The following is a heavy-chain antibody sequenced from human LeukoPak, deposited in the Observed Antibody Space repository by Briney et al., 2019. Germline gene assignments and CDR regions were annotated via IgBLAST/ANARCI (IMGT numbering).Heavy chain of an antibody. Sequence: GGSLRLSCAAFGFTFKIYTMNWVRQAPGKGLEWVSYISSSGSTIYYADSVKGRFTISRDNSKNTLFLQMNSLRVEDTAVYYCAKPPFSDSSGFASWGHGTLVTVSS. CDR2: ISSSGSTI. CDR1: GFTFKIYT. D-gene: IGHD3-22*01. CDR3: AKPPFSDSSGFAS. V-gene: IGHV3-48*01. J-gene: IGHJ4*01.